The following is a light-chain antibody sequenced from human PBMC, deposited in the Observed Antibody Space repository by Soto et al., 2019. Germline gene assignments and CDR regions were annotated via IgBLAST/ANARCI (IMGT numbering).Light chain of an antibody. Sequence: DIQMTQSPSTLSASLLDIVTITCRASQSMSSWLAWYQQKPGKAPKLLIYDASSLESGVPSRFSGSGSGTEFTLTISSLQPDDFATYYCQQYNSYPTFGQGTKVDIK. CDR2: DAS. V-gene: IGKV1-5*01. CDR1: QSMSSW. CDR3: QQYNSYPT. J-gene: IGKJ1*01.